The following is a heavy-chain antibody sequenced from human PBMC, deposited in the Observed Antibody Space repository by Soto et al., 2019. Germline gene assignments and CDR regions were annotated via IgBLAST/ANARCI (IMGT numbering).Heavy chain of an antibody. CDR3: ARHREDYSNYGYYYYGMDV. Sequence: SETLSLTCTVSGGSISSSSYYWGWIRQPPGKGLEWIGSIYYSGSTYYNPSLKSRVTISVDTSKNQFSLKLSSVTAADTAVYYCARHREDYSNYGYYYYGMDVWGQGTTVTVSS. CDR2: IYYSGST. J-gene: IGHJ6*02. CDR1: GGSISSSSYY. D-gene: IGHD4-4*01. V-gene: IGHV4-39*01.